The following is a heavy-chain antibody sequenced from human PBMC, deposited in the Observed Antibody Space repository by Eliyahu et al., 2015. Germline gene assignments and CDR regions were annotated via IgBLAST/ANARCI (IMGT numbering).Heavy chain of an antibody. CDR2: IYYSGST. CDR3: ARHALAGPSITPPLVCWFDP. CDR1: XGSISXXXYY. V-gene: IGHV4-39*01. J-gene: IGHJ5*02. D-gene: IGHD2-15*01. Sequence: QLQLQESGPGLVKPSETLSLTCTVSXGSISXXXYYWXWIRQPPGKGLEWIGSIYYSGSTXXNPSPKSRVTISVDTSKNQXSLKLSSVTAADTAVYYCARHALAGPSITPPLVCWFDPWGQGTLVTVSS.